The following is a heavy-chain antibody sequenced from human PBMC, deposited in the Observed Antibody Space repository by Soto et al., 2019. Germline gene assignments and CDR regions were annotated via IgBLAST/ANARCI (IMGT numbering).Heavy chain of an antibody. CDR2: IYYSGST. CDR1: GGSVSSGSYY. J-gene: IGHJ5*02. CDR3: ARGFLGRITIFGVAPGWFDP. D-gene: IGHD3-3*01. Sequence: SETLSLTCTVSGGSVSSGSYYWSWIRQPPGKGLEWIGYIYYSGSTNYNPSLKSRVTISVDTSKNQFSLKLSSVTAADTAVYYCARGFLGRITIFGVAPGWFDPWGQGTLVTVSS. V-gene: IGHV4-61*01.